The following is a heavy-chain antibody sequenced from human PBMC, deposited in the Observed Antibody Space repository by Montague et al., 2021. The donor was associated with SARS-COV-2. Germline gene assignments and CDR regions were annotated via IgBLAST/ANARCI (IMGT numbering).Heavy chain of an antibody. CDR1: GGSISSSSYY. J-gene: IGHJ4*02. V-gene: IGHV4-39*01. CDR3: ARRVGQWLPRYQYYFDY. D-gene: IGHD6-19*01. CDR2: IYYSRST. Sequence: SETLSLTCTVSGGSISSSSYYWGWIRQPPGKGLEWIGSIYYSRSTYYNPSLKSRVTISVDTSKNQFSLKLSSVTAADTAVYYCARRVGQWLPRYQYYFDYWGQGTLVTVSS.